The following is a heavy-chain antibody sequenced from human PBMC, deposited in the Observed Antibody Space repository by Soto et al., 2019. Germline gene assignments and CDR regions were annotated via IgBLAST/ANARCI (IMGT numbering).Heavy chain of an antibody. J-gene: IGHJ6*02. V-gene: IGHV3-23*01. CDR3: AKDMGAVPAAPGLYYYGMDV. CDR2: ISGSGGST. CDR1: GFTFSSYA. D-gene: IGHD2-2*01. Sequence: EVQLLESGGGLVQPGGSLRLSCAASGFTFSSYAMSWVRQAPGKGLEWVSAISGSGGSTYYADSVKGRFTISRDNSKNTLYLQMNSLRAEDTAVYYCAKDMGAVPAAPGLYYYGMDVWGQGTTVTVSS.